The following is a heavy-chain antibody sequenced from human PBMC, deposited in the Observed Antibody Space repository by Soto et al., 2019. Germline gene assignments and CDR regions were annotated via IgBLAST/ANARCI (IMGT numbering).Heavy chain of an antibody. D-gene: IGHD2-21*02. Sequence: QVQLVESGGGVVQPGRSLRLSCAASGFTFSSYGMHWVRQAPGKGLEWVAVISYDGSNKYYADSVKGRFTISRDNPKNTLYLQMSSLRAEDTAVYYCAKGLAYCGGDCYSHFDLWGRGTLVTVSS. CDR2: ISYDGSNK. CDR3: AKGLAYCGGDCYSHFDL. CDR1: GFTFSSYG. V-gene: IGHV3-30*18. J-gene: IGHJ2*01.